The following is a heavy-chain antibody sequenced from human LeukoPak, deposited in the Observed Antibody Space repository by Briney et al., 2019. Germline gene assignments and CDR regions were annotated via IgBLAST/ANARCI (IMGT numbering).Heavy chain of an antibody. CDR3: TRRLDY. V-gene: IGHV3-7*03. CDR1: GFIFNNEW. Sequence: GGSLRLSCAASGFIFNNEWMDWVRQAPGKGLEWVANIKAGGTEKYYVDSVKGRFTISRDNARKSLYLQLNSLRAEDTAVYYCTRRLDYWGQGTLVTVSS. CDR2: IKAGGTEK. J-gene: IGHJ4*02.